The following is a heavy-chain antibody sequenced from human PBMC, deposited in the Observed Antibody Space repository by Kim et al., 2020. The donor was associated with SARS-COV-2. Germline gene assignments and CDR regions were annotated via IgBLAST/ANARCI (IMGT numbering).Heavy chain of an antibody. CDR2: IYYSGST. D-gene: IGHD3-10*01. Sequence: SETLSLTCTVSGDSISSYYWTWFRQPPGKGLEWIGYIYYSGSTNYNPSLKSRVTISVDTSKNQFSLKLSSVTAADTALYYCARGEIWFDYWGQGTLVTVSS. CDR3: ARGEIWFDY. V-gene: IGHV4-59*08. J-gene: IGHJ4*02. CDR1: GDSISSYY.